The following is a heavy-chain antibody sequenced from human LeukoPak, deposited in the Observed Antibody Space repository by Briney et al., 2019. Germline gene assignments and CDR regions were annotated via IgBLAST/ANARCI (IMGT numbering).Heavy chain of an antibody. CDR3: ATTPKGGYSAYLDY. CDR1: GGSISSSNW. Sequence: KPSETLSLTCAVSGGSISSSNWWSWVRQPPGKGLEWIGEIYHSGSTNYNPSLESRVTISVDKSKNQFSLKLSSVTAADTAVYYCATTPKGGYSAYLDYWGQGTLVTVSS. V-gene: IGHV4-4*02. CDR2: IYHSGST. D-gene: IGHD5-12*01. J-gene: IGHJ4*02.